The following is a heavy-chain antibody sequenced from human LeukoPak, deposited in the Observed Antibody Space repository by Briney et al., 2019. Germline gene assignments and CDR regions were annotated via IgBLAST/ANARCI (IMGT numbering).Heavy chain of an antibody. CDR1: GGSISSYY. CDR2: IYYSGST. D-gene: IGHD2-2*01. Sequence: PSETLSLTCTVSGGSISSYYWSWIRQPPRKGLEWIGYIYYSGSTNYNPSLKSRVTISVDTTKNQFSLKLNSVTAADTAVYYCARDRCTAKYCSSTSWWGYGMDVWGQETADPVPS. CDR3: ARDRCTAKYCSSTSWWGYGMDV. J-gene: IGHJ6*02. V-gene: IGHV4-59*01.